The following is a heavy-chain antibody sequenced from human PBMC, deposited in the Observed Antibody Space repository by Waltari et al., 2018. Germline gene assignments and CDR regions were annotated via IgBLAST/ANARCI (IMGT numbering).Heavy chain of an antibody. Sequence: QVQLQESGPGLVKPSETLSLTCTVSGGSISSHYWSWLRQPPGKGLEWIGYIYYSGSTNYNPSLKSRVTISVDTSKNQFSLKLSSVTAADTAVYYCASVRRYFDWLGVIGWFDPWGQGTLVTVSS. D-gene: IGHD3-9*01. CDR3: ASVRRYFDWLGVIGWFDP. CDR2: IYYSGST. V-gene: IGHV4-59*11. J-gene: IGHJ5*02. CDR1: GGSISSHY.